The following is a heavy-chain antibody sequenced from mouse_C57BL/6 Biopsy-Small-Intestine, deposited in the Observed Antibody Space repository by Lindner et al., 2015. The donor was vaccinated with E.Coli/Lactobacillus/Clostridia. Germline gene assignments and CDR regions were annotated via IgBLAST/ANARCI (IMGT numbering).Heavy chain of an antibody. CDR2: IDPEDGET. D-gene: IGHD1-1*01. J-gene: IGHJ2*01. V-gene: IGHV14-2*02. CDR1: GYAFSSSW. CDR3: AKGNYYAYFDS. Sequence: VQLQESGPELVKPGASVKISCKASGYAFSSSWMNWVKQRPEQGLEWIGWIDPEDGETKYAPKFQDKATITADTSSNTAYLQLSSLTSEDTAIYYCAKGNYYAYFDSWGQGTTLTVSS.